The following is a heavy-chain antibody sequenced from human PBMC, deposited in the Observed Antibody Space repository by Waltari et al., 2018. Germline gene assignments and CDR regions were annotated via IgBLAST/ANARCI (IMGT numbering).Heavy chain of an antibody. CDR3: VRGLGDS. V-gene: IGHV3-74*01. D-gene: IGHD3-16*01. J-gene: IGHJ5*01. CDR1: GFPSSPYG. CDR2: ITSDGSLT. Sequence: EVQLVESGGALVQPGGSLRLACSASGFPSSPYGMHWFRQAPGKGLVWVSRITSDGSLTTSADSVKGRFTISRDNAKNTLYLQMNSLRVEDTAVYYCVRGLGDSWGQGTLVTVSS.